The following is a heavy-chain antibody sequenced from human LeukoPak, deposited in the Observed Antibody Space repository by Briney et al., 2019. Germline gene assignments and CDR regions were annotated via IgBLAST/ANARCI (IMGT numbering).Heavy chain of an antibody. J-gene: IGHJ3*02. V-gene: IGHV1-69*06. CDR1: GGTFSSYA. D-gene: IGHD2-21*02. CDR3: ARDIVVVTADAFDI. CDR2: IIPIFGTA. Sequence: SVKVSCKASGGTFSSYAISWVRQAPGQGLEWMGGIIPIFGTANYAQKFQGRVTITADKSTSTAYMELSSLRSEDTAVYYCARDIVVVTADAFDIWGQGTMVTVSS.